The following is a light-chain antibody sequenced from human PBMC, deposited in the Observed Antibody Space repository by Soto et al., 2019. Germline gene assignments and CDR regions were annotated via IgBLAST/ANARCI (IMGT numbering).Light chain of an antibody. CDR3: QQTYITPWT. J-gene: IGKJ1*01. CDR1: QTVTSY. V-gene: IGKV1-39*01. Sequence: DVPVTKSPSSLSASVGDSLTLSCRASQTVTSYLNWYQQKPGKAPKLLIYAASTLQSGVPSRFSGSGSGTEFTLTISRLEPEDFAVYYCQQTYITPWTFDQGTKVDIK. CDR2: AAS.